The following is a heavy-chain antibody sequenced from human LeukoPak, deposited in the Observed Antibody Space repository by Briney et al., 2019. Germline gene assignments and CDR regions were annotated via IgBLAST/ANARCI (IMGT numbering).Heavy chain of an antibody. D-gene: IGHD3-22*01. V-gene: IGHV3-21*01. J-gene: IGHJ6*03. Sequence: GGSLRLSCAASGFTFSSYSMNWVRQAPGKGLEWVSSISSSSSYIYYADSVKGRFTISRDNAKNSLYLQMNSLRAEDTAVYCCARDPSTNYYDSSGYDRYYMDVWGKGTTVTVSS. CDR2: ISSSSSYI. CDR1: GFTFSSYS. CDR3: ARDPSTNYYDSSGYDRYYMDV.